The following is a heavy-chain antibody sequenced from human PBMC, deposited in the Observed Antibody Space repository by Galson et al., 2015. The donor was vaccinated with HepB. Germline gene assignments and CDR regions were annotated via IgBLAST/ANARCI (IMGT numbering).Heavy chain of an antibody. V-gene: IGHV3-30-3*01. CDR1: GFTFSSYA. CDR2: ISYDGSNK. D-gene: IGHD1-26*01. Sequence: SLRLSCAASGFTFSSYAMHWVRQAPGKGLEWVAVISYDGSNKYYADSVKGRFTISRDNSKNTLYLQMNSLRAGDTAVYYCARDEWEQYYFDYWGQGTLVTVSS. CDR3: ARDEWEQYYFDY. J-gene: IGHJ4*02.